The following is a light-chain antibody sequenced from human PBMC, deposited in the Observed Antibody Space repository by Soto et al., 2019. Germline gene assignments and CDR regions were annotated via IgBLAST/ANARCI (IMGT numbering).Light chain of an antibody. CDR1: QSVSSSY. CDR2: GAS. Sequence: EIVLTQSPGALSLSPGERATLSCGASQSVSSSYLAWYQQKPGQAPRLLIYGASTRATGIPDMFSGSGSGTDFTLTISRLEPEYFAVYYWQQYGSSPRTFGQGTKVEIK. V-gene: IGKV3-20*01. J-gene: IGKJ1*01. CDR3: QQYGSSPRT.